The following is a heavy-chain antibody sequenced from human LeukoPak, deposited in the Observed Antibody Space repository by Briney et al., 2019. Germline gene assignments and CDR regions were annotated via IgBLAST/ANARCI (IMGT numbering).Heavy chain of an antibody. CDR2: ISGSGDST. CDR1: GFTFNSYA. D-gene: IGHD6-6*01. Sequence: GGSLRLSCAASGFTFNSYAMSWVRQAPGKGLEWVSAISGSGDSTYYADSVKGRFTISRDNPKNTLYLQLNSLRGEDTAVYYCAIVSFGIGARYWGQGTLVTVSS. V-gene: IGHV3-23*01. J-gene: IGHJ4*02. CDR3: AIVSFGIGARY.